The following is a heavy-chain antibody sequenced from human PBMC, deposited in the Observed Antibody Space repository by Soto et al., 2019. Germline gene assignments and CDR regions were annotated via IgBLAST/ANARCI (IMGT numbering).Heavy chain of an antibody. Sequence: EVQLVESGGGLVKPGGSLRLSCAASGFSFSDNSMKWVRQAPGKGLEWVSSISSTSTYIFYADSLKGRFTISRDNAKNSLYLQMNSLRAEDTAIYYRARQGDGPEGDYWGQGTLVTVSS. CDR2: ISSTSTYI. D-gene: IGHD3-16*01. J-gene: IGHJ4*02. CDR3: ARQGDGPEGDY. CDR1: GFSFSDNS. V-gene: IGHV3-21*01.